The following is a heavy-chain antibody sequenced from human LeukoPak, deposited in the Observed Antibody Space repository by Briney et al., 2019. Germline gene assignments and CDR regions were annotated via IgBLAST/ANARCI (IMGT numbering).Heavy chain of an antibody. D-gene: IGHD3-3*01. CDR3: ARNDFWSGYLDY. Sequence: SETLSLTCAVSGGSISSGGYSWSWIRQPPGTGLEWIGYIYYSGSTYYNPSLKSRITISVDTSKNQFSLKLSSVTAADTAVYYCARNDFWSGYLDYWGQGTLVTVSS. J-gene: IGHJ4*02. CDR2: IYYSGST. V-gene: IGHV4-30-4*07. CDR1: GGSISSGGYS.